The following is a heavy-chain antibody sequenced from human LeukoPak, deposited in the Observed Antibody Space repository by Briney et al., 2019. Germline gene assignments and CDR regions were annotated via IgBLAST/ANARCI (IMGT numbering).Heavy chain of an antibody. V-gene: IGHV1-69*06. CDR3: AAAGYSSSWRNWFDP. CDR1: GGTFSSYA. CDR2: IIPIFGTA. Sequence: SVKVSCKASGGTFSSYAISWVRQAPGQGLEWMGGIIPIFGTANYAQKFQGRVTITADKSTSTAYMELSSLRSEDTAVYYCAAAGYSSSWRNWFDPWGQGTRVTVSS. J-gene: IGHJ5*02. D-gene: IGHD6-13*01.